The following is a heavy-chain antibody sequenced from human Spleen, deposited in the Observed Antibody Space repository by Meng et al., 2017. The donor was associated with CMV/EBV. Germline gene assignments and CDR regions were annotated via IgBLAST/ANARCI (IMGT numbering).Heavy chain of an antibody. CDR2: ISWNSGSI. V-gene: IGHV3-9*01. J-gene: IGHJ4*02. CDR1: GFTFDDYA. CDR3: ARDLSPHSSSRTEALSFWDY. D-gene: IGHD6-13*01. Sequence: SLKISCAASGFTFDDYAMHWVRQAPGKGLEWVSGISWNSGSIGYADSVKGRFTISRDNAKNSLYLQMNSLRAEDTAVYYCARDLSPHSSSRTEALSFWDYWGQGTLVTVSS.